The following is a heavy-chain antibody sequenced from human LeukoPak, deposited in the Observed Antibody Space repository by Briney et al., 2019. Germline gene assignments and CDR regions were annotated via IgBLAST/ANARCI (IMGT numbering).Heavy chain of an antibody. D-gene: IGHD6-13*01. Sequence: SENLSLTCTVSGGSISSYYWSWIRQPPGKGLEWIGYIYYSGSTNYNPSLKSRVTISVDTSKNQFSLKLSSVTAADTAVYYCARRSSSWYWDWFDPWGQGTLVTVSS. CDR1: GGSISSYY. CDR3: ARRSSSWYWDWFDP. J-gene: IGHJ5*02. CDR2: IYYSGST. V-gene: IGHV4-59*08.